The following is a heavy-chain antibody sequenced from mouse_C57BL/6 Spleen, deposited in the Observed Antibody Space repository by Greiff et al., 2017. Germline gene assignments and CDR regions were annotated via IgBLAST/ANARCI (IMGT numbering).Heavy chain of an antibody. D-gene: IGHD2-4*01. CDR1: GYTFTSYG. V-gene: IGHV1-81*01. CDR2: IYPRSGNT. Sequence: QVQLQQSGAELARPGASVKLSCKASGYTFTSYGISWVKQRTGQGLEWIGEIYPRSGNTYYTAKFKGKATLTADKSSSTAYMELRSLTSEDSAVYFCAREAYDYGFDYWGQGTTLTVSS. CDR3: AREAYDYGFDY. J-gene: IGHJ2*01.